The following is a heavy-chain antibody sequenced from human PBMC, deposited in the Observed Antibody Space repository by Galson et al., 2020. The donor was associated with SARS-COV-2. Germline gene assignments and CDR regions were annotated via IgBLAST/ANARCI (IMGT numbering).Heavy chain of an antibody. J-gene: IGHJ4*02. D-gene: IGHD2-2*01. CDR3: ATVLADAAMDD. V-gene: IGHV3-48*03. Sequence: GGSLRLSCAASGFSFSTYEMNWVRQAPGKGLEWVSYISGSGDNIYYAESVKGRFTISRYNAKKSLYLQMNSLRADHTAVYYCATVLADAAMDDWGQGTLVTVSS. CDR2: ISGSGDNI. CDR1: GFSFSTYE.